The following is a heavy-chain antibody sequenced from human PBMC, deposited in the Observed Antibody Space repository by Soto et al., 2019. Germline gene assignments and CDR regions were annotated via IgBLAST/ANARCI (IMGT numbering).Heavy chain of an antibody. CDR3: ARGGGFCGADCYKGGIDY. V-gene: IGHV3-30-3*01. D-gene: IGHD2-21*02. CDR1: GFTFSPYT. Sequence: QVQLVESGGGVGQPGRSLRLSCAASGFTFSPYTMHWVRQTPGKGLGWVAVISYDGSDKNYADSVRGRFTISRDNSKNTLFLQMNSLRAEDTALYYCARGGGFCGADCYKGGIDYWGQGALVTVSS. J-gene: IGHJ4*02. CDR2: ISYDGSDK.